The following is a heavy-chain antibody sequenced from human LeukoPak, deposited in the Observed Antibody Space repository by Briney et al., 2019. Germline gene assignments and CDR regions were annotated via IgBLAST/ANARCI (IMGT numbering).Heavy chain of an antibody. CDR1: GGSFSGYY. V-gene: IGHV4-34*01. D-gene: IGHD6-6*01. CDR2: NNHSGST. J-gene: IGHJ4*02. CDR3: ARTSDTSSSYFDY. Sequence: SETLSLTCGVYGGSFSGYYWSWIRQPPRKGLEWIGENNHSGSTNYNPSLKSRVTISVDTSKNQFSLKLSSVTAADTAVYYCARTSDTSSSYFDYWGQGTLVTVSS.